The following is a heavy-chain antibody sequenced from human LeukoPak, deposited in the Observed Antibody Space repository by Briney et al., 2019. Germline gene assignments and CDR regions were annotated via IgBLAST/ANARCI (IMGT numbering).Heavy chain of an antibody. CDR1: GGTFSSYA. J-gene: IGHJ4*02. V-gene: IGHV1-69*04. CDR3: ARVNGDGYNGYYFDY. CDR2: IIPILGIA. Sequence: SVTVSCKASGGTFSSYAISWVRQAPGQGLEWMGRIIPILGIANYAQKFQGRVTITADKSTSTAYMELSSLRSEDTAVYYCARVNGDGYNGYYFDYWGQGTLVTVSS. D-gene: IGHD5-24*01.